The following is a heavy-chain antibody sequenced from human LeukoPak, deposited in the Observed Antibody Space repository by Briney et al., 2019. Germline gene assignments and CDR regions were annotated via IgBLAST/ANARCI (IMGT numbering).Heavy chain of an antibody. Sequence: SETLSLTCTVSGGSISSYYWSWIRQPPGKGLEWIGYIYATGSTNYNPSLKSRVTISVDTSKNQISLNLRSVTAADTAVYYCARHGSVRSPLGPWGQGTLVTVSS. CDR2: IYATGST. J-gene: IGHJ5*02. D-gene: IGHD3-10*01. CDR3: ARHGSVRSPLGP. V-gene: IGHV4-4*09. CDR1: GGSISSYY.